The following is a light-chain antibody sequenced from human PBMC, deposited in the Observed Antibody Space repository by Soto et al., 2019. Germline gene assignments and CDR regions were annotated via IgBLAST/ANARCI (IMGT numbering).Light chain of an antibody. J-gene: IGLJ1*01. CDR1: SSNIGAGHD. Sequence: QSVLTQPPSVSGAPGQRVTISCTGSSSNIGAGHDVHWYQQLPRTAPKLLIYGSSNRPSGVPDRFSGSKSGTSASLAITGLQAEDEADYYCQSYDSSLTGYVFGTGTKLTVL. CDR3: QSYDSSLTGYV. V-gene: IGLV1-40*01. CDR2: GSS.